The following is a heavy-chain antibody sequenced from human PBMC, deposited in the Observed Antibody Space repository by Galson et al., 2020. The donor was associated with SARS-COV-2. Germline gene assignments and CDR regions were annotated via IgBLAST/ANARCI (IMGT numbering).Heavy chain of an antibody. V-gene: IGHV1-69*10. J-gene: IGHJ5*02. D-gene: IGHD2-2*01. Sequence: SVKVSCKASGGTFSSYAISWVRQAPGQGLEWMGGIIPILGIANYAQKFQGRVTITADKSTSTAYMELSSLRSEDTAVYYCARDLSDVVVPAAVNWFDPWGQGTLVTVSS. CDR3: ARDLSDVVVPAAVNWFDP. CDR1: GGTFSSYA. CDR2: IIPILGIA.